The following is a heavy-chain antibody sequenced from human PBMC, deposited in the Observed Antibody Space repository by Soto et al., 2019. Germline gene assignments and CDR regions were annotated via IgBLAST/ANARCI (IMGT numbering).Heavy chain of an antibody. CDR3: AQEEAASFDN. J-gene: IGHJ5*02. D-gene: IGHD2-15*01. CDR1: GFTFIKYA. CDR2: VSGSGDT. Sequence: GGSLRLSCTASGFTFIKYAMSWVRQAPGKGLEWVSGVSGSGDTYYADSVKGRFTISRDNSRNTLYLQMSSLRAEDTATYYCAQEEAASFDNWGQGILVTVSS. V-gene: IGHV3-23*01.